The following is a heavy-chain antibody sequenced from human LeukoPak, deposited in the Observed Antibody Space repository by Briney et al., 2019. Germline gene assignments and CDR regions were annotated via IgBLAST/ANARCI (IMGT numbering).Heavy chain of an antibody. CDR3: ARGGFYYYDSVYDY. J-gene: IGHJ4*02. CDR2: IKQDGREK. Sequence: GGSLRLSCAASGFTFSSYWMIWVRQAPGKVLEWVANIKQDGREKYYVDSVKGRFTISRDNAKNSLYLQMNSLRPEDTAVYYCARGGFYYYDSVYDYWGQGTLVNVSS. V-gene: IGHV3-7*01. CDR1: GFTFSSYW. D-gene: IGHD3-22*01.